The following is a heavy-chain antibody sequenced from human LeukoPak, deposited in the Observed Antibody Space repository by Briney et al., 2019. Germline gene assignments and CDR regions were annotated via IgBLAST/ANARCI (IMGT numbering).Heavy chain of an antibody. J-gene: IGHJ4*02. D-gene: IGHD6-19*01. Sequence: SETLSLTCTVSGASISSYYWSWIRQSPGKGLEWIGYIYYSGHANYSPSLQSRVTISVDTSKSQFSLKLTSVTAADTAVYYCARVAVAAGEYFDYWGQGTLVTVSS. CDR1: GASISSYY. CDR3: ARVAVAAGEYFDY. V-gene: IGHV4-59*01. CDR2: IYYSGHA.